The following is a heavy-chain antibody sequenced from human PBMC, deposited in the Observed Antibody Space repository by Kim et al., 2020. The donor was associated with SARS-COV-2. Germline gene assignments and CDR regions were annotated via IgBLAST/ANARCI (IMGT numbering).Heavy chain of an antibody. CDR3: AREYSSGWYDY. J-gene: IGHJ4*02. CDR2: T. V-gene: IGHV1-3*01. D-gene: IGHD6-19*01. Sequence: TKYSQKFQGRVTITRYTSASTAYMELSSLRSEDTAVYYCAREYSSGWYDYWGQGTLVTVSS.